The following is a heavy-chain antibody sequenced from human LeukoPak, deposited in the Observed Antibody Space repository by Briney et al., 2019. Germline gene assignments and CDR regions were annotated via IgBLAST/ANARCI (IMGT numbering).Heavy chain of an antibody. CDR3: ARDSPWGWYYDSSGFDY. V-gene: IGHV4-38-2*02. D-gene: IGHD3-22*01. CDR2: IYHRGST. J-gene: IGHJ4*02. Sequence: NPSETLSLTCTVSGYSISSGYYWGWIRQPPGKGLEWIGSIYHRGSTYYNPSLKSRVTISVYTSKNQFSLKLSSVTAAGTAVYYCARDSPWGWYYDSSGFDYWGQGTLVTVSS. CDR1: GYSISSGYY.